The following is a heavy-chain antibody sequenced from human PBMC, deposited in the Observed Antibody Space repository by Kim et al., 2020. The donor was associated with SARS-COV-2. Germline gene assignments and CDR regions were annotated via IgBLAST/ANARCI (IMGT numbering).Heavy chain of an antibody. CDR1: GFTVSNYW. D-gene: IGHD6-19*01. Sequence: GGSLRLSCAVSGFTVSNYWMSWVRQAPGKGLEWVANIKQDGTEKYYADSVKGRFTISRDNAKNSLYLQMNNLRVEDTAVYYCVSNLAVAGTGYWGHGTL. CDR2: IKQDGTEK. J-gene: IGHJ4*01. CDR3: VSNLAVAGTGY. V-gene: IGHV3-7*03.